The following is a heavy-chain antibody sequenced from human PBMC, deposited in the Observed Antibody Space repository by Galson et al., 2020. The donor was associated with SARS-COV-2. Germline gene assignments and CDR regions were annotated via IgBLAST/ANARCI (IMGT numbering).Heavy chain of an antibody. CDR3: ARRGEQWMEQYCFDY. Sequence: SETLSLTCTVSGGSISRSSHYWGWIRQSPGKGLEWIGSIYYTGRTYYNPSLKSRVTISVDTSKNQFSLKLSSVTAADTAVYYCARRGEQWMEQYCFDYGGQGTLVTVFS. J-gene: IGHJ4*02. CDR2: IYYTGRT. D-gene: IGHD6-19*01. CDR1: GGSISRSSHY. V-gene: IGHV4-39*01.